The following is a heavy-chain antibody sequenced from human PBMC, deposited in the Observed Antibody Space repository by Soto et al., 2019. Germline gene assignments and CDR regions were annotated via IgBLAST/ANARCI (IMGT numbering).Heavy chain of an antibody. V-gene: IGHV4-59*06. J-gene: IGHJ4*02. CDR3: ARIWSGSDYYFDY. CDR2: IYYSGST. CDR1: GDSISNYY. D-gene: IGHD3-3*01. Sequence: SETLSLTCTVSGDSISNYYWSWIRQHPGKGLEWIGYIYYSGSTYYNPSLKSRVTISVDTSKNQFSLKLSSVTAADTAVYYCARIWSGSDYYFDYWGQGTLVPVSS.